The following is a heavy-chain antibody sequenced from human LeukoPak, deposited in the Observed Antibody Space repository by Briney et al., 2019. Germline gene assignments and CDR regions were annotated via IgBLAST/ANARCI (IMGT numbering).Heavy chain of an antibody. J-gene: IGHJ3*01. CDR1: GYTFINYG. D-gene: IGHD3-9*01. Sequence: GASVKVSCKASGYTFINYGISWVRQAPGQGLEWMGWISVYNGNTNYAQKLQDRVTMTTDTSTSTAYMELRSLRSDDTAVYYCARDIHDILIGYPANPFDVWGHGTMVTVSS. V-gene: IGHV1-18*01. CDR2: ISVYNGNT. CDR3: ARDIHDILIGYPANPFDV.